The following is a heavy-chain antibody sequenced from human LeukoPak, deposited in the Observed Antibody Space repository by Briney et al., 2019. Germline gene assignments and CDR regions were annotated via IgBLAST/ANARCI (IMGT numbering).Heavy chain of an antibody. D-gene: IGHD5-18*01. CDR3: AKGYSYGSYFDY. Sequence: GRSLRLSCAASGFTFDDYAMHWVRQAPGKGLEGVSGISWNSGSIGYADSVKGRFTISRDNAKNSLYLQMNSLRAEDTALYYCAKGYSYGSYFDYWGQGTLVTVSS. J-gene: IGHJ4*02. V-gene: IGHV3-9*01. CDR2: ISWNSGSI. CDR1: GFTFDDYA.